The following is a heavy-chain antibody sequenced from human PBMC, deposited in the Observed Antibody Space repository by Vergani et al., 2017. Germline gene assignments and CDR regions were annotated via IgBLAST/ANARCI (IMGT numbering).Heavy chain of an antibody. CDR1: GGSISSYY. D-gene: IGHD2-21*02. J-gene: IGHJ4*02. CDR2: IYYSGST. V-gene: IGHV4-59*01. CDR3: ARGGWLVPDV. Sequence: QVQLQESGPGLVKPSETLSLTCTVSGGSISSYYWSWIRQPPGKGLEWIGYIYYSGSTNYNPSLKSRVTISVDTSKNQFSLQVNSVTPSDTAVYYCARGGWLVPDVWGQGTLVTVSS.